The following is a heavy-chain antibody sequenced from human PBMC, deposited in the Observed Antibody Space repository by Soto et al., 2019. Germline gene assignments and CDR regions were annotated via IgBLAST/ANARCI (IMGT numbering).Heavy chain of an antibody. CDR3: SKNGTRWFAS. CDR1: GYSFYNSG. V-gene: IGHV1-18*01. J-gene: IGHJ5*01. CDR2: ISVFNGYA. D-gene: IGHD1-1*01. Sequence: GPGLKKPGAAVKVSCKTSGYSFYNSGISWVRQAPGQGLEWMGWISVFNGYAHYAQQFQGRVSMTADTLTSTAYMELRGLRSDDTAMYYCSKNGTRWFASWGQGTPVTVSS.